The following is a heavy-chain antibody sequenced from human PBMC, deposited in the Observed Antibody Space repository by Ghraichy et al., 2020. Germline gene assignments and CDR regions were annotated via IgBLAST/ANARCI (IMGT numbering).Heavy chain of an antibody. CDR3: AKKTSGYFPFNY. Sequence: GGSLRLSCAASGFNFSNYVMDWVRQAPGKGLEWVAAISTRGRNTDYADFVKGRFTISRDNSKNTLYLQMNSLRAEDTAVYYCAKKTSGYFPFNYWGQGTLVTVSP. CDR2: ISTRGRNT. J-gene: IGHJ4*02. D-gene: IGHD5-18*01. CDR1: GFNFSNYV. V-gene: IGHV3-23*01.